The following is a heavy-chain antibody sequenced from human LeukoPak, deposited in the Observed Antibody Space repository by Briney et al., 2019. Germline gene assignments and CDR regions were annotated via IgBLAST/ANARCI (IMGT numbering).Heavy chain of an antibody. J-gene: IGHJ4*02. D-gene: IGHD3-22*01. CDR3: ARGGYYDSSGYPGHYFDY. V-gene: IGHV4-31*03. CDR2: IYYSGST. CDR1: GGSISSGGYY. Sequence: SQTLSLTCTVSGGSISSGGYYWSWIRQHPGRGLEWIGYIYYSGSTYYNPSLKSRVTISVDTSKTQFSLKLSSVTAADTAVYYCARGGYYDSSGYPGHYFDYWGQGTLVTVSS.